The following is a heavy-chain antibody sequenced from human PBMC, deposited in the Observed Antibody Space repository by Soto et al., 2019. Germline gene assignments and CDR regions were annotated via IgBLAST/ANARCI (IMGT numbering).Heavy chain of an antibody. V-gene: IGHV4-39*01. CDR2: IYFRGST. CDR3: ARMGYATGWYHFDY. D-gene: IGHD2-8*01. J-gene: IGHJ4*02. Sequence: PSETLSLTCSVSGGAISSGTNYWCWVRRAPGKGLEWIGNIYFRGSTYYNPSLKSRVTIAIDTSKNQFSLKLRSVTAADTAVYYCARMGYATGWYHFDYWGQGALVTVS. CDR1: GGAISSGTNY.